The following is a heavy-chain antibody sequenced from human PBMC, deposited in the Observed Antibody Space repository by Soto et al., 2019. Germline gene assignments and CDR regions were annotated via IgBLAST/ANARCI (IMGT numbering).Heavy chain of an antibody. D-gene: IGHD2-2*02. CDR2: IIPIFGTA. J-gene: IGHJ3*02. V-gene: IGHV1-69*12. CDR3: ARRARNVLVPAAIARGAFDI. CDR1: GGTFSSYA. Sequence: QVQLVQSGAEVKKPGSSVKVSCKASGGTFSSYAISWVRQAPGQGLEWMGGIIPIFGTANYAQKFQGRVTITADESTSTAYMELSSLRSEDTAVYYCARRARNVLVPAAIARGAFDIWGQGTMVTVSS.